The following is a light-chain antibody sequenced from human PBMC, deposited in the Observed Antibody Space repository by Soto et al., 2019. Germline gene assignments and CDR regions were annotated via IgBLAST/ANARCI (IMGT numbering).Light chain of an antibody. V-gene: IGLV2-14*01. J-gene: IGLJ7*01. CDR1: SGDIGSYNR. CDR3: SSYTNINTRACV. CDR2: EVT. Sequence: QSALTQPASVSGSPGQSITISCTGTSGDIGSYNRVSWYQQHPGKAPKLIIYEVTDRPSGVSNRFSGSKSGNTASLTISGLQAGDEAEYYCSSYTNINTRACVFGTGTQLTVL.